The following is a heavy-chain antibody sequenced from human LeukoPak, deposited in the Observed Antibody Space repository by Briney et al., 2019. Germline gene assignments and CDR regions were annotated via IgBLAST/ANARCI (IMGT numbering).Heavy chain of an antibody. CDR3: AEDTSYCGGDCYSGLFFDY. CDR1: GFTFSSYA. CDR2: ISGSGGST. J-gene: IGHJ4*02. Sequence: GGSLRLSCAASGFTFSSYAMSWVRQAPGKGLEWVSAISGSGGSTYYADSVKGRFTISRDNSKNTLYLQMNSLRAEDTAVYYCAEDTSYCGGDCYSGLFFDYWSQGTLVTVSS. D-gene: IGHD2-21*02. V-gene: IGHV3-23*01.